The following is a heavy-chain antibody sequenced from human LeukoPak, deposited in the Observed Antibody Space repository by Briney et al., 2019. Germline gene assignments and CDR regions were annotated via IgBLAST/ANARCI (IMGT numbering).Heavy chain of an antibody. V-gene: IGHV1-69*04. Sequence: SVKVSCKASGGTFSSYAISWVRQAPGQGLEWMGRIIPILGIANYAQKFQGRVTITADESTSTAYMELSSLRSEDTAVYYCASHYDFWSGYQTVNYYYYYMDVWGKGTTVTVSS. CDR3: ASHYDFWSGYQTVNYYYYYMDV. J-gene: IGHJ6*03. D-gene: IGHD3-3*01. CDR2: IIPILGIA. CDR1: GGTFSSYA.